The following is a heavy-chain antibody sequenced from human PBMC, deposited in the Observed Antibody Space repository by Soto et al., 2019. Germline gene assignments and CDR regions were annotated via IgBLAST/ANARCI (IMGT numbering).Heavy chain of an antibody. CDR1: GYTFTGYY. CDR3: ARGITMVRGVLLDAFDI. J-gene: IGHJ3*02. CDR2: INPNSGGT. Sequence: QVQLVQSGAEVKKPGASVKVSCKASGYTFTGYYMHWVRQAPGQGLEWMGWINPNSGGTNYAQKCQGWVTMTRDTSIRTAYMELSRLRSDDTAVYYGARGITMVRGVLLDAFDIWGQGTMVTVSS. D-gene: IGHD3-10*01. V-gene: IGHV1-2*04.